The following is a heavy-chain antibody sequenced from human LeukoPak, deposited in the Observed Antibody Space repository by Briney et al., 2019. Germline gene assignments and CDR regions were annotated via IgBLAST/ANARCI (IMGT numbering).Heavy chain of an antibody. CDR1: GFIFDSYV. V-gene: IGHV3-23*01. Sequence: GGSLRLSCVASGFIFDSYVMSWVRQAPGKGLEWVSAIGGSGGATYYADSVRGRFTISRDNSQYMLYLQMSRLRAEDTAVYYCARGGQQLAPHNFDYWGQGTLVTVSS. J-gene: IGHJ4*02. CDR3: ARGGQQLAPHNFDY. D-gene: IGHD6-13*01. CDR2: IGGSGGAT.